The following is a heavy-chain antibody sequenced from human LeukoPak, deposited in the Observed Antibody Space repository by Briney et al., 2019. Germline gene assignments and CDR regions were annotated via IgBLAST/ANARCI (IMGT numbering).Heavy chain of an antibody. CDR2: INSDGSST. CDR1: GFTFSSYR. J-gene: IGHJ3*02. CDR3: ARDKDPLNAFDI. Sequence: GGSLRLSCAASGFTFSSYRMHWVRQAPGKGLVWVSRINSDGSSTSYADSVKGRFTISRDNAKNTLYLQMNSLGAEDTAVYYCARDKDPLNAFDIWGQGTMVTVSS. V-gene: IGHV3-74*01.